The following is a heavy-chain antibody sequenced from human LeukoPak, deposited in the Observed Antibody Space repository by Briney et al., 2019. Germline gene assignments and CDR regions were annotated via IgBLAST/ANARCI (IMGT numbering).Heavy chain of an antibody. J-gene: IGHJ4*02. Sequence: PSQTLSLTCTVSGGSISSGSYYWSWIRQPAGKGVEWIGRIYTSGSTNYNPSLKSRVTISVDTSKNQFSLKLSSVTAADTAVYYCAREGDYYDSSGYYYEGYYFEYWGQGTLVTVSS. D-gene: IGHD3-22*01. CDR1: GGSISSGSYY. V-gene: IGHV4-61*02. CDR2: IYTSGST. CDR3: AREGDYYDSSGYYYEGYYFEY.